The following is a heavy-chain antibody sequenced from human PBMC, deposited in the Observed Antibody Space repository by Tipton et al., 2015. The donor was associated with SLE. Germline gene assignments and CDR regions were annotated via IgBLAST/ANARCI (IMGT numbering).Heavy chain of an antibody. CDR2: ISAYNGNT. Sequence: QSGAEVKKPGASVKVSCKASGYTFTSYGISWVRQAPGQGLEWMGWISAYNGNTNYAQKLQGRVTMTTDTSTSTAYMELRSLRSDDTAVYYCASNGHVDLYYYYGMDVWGQGTTVTVSS. CDR3: ASNGHVDLYYYYGMDV. V-gene: IGHV1-18*01. D-gene: IGHD3-16*01. CDR1: GYTFTSYG. J-gene: IGHJ6*02.